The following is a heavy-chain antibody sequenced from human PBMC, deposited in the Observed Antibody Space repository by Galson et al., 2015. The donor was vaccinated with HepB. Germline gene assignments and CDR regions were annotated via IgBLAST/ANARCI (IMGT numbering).Heavy chain of an antibody. CDR3: AKQYSGSWYGWFNT. Sequence: SLKLSCTASGFTFTSYAISWVRQAPGKGLEWVSAISGNGGNTYYADYVKGRFTISRDNSKNTLYLQMNSLRAEDTAVYYCAKQYSGSWYGWFNTWGQGTLVTVSS. D-gene: IGHD6-13*01. CDR1: GFTFTSYA. J-gene: IGHJ5*02. CDR2: ISGNGGNT. V-gene: IGHV3-23*01.